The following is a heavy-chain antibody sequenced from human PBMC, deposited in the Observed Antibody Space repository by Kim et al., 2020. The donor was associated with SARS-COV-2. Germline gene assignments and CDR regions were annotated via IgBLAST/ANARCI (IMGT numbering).Heavy chain of an antibody. Sequence: GGSLRLSCAASGFTFSSYGMHWVRQAPGKGLEWVAVISYDGSNKYYADSVKGRFTISRDNSKNTLYLQMNSLRAEDTAVYYCARDQSAGYSSSWNDYWDQGTLVTVSS. D-gene: IGHD6-13*01. CDR2: ISYDGSNK. V-gene: IGHV3-33*05. J-gene: IGHJ4*02. CDR1: GFTFSSYG. CDR3: ARDQSAGYSSSWNDY.